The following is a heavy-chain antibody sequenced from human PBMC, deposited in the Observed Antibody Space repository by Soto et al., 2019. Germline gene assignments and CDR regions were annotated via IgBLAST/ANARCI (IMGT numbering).Heavy chain of an antibody. CDR1: GGSISSRNW. D-gene: IGHD5-12*01. CDR2: IYHSGST. V-gene: IGHV4-4*02. CDR3: ARGGDGYKYDAFDI. Sequence: SEILPLTCAVSGGSISSRNWWSWVRQPPGKGLEWIGEIYHSGSTNYNPSLKSRVTISVDKSKNQFSLKLSSVTAADTAVYYCARGGDGYKYDAFDIWGQGTMVTVSS. J-gene: IGHJ3*02.